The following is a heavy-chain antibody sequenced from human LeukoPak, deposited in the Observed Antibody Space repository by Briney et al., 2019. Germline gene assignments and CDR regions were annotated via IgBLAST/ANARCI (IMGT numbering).Heavy chain of an antibody. Sequence: SGGSLRLSCAASGFTFSSYWMHWVRQAPGKGLVWVSRISDGGSTTTYADSVKGRFTIPRDNAKNTLYLQMNGLRAEDTAVYYCSRSAYYDGSGNYYDYWGQGTLVTASS. D-gene: IGHD3-22*01. CDR1: GFTFSSYW. J-gene: IGHJ4*02. V-gene: IGHV3-74*01. CDR3: SRSAYYDGSGNYYDY. CDR2: ISDGGSTT.